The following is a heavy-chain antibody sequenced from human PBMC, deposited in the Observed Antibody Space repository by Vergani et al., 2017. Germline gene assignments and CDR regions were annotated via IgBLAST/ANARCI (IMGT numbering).Heavy chain of an antibody. V-gene: IGHV4-34*01. CDR1: GGSFTSYD. CDR2: IDHTGRP. Sequence: QVQLQQWGGGLLKPSETLSLTCVVNGGSFTSYDWTWIRQSPGEGLEWVGDIDHTGRPDYNPSLKSRLTMSVDKSRNQFSLTLNSVTATDTAIYFCARVNTETNGHLYYYYYMDVWVKGTAVTVS. D-gene: IGHD4-11*01. CDR3: ARVNTETNGHLYYYYYMDV. J-gene: IGHJ6*03.